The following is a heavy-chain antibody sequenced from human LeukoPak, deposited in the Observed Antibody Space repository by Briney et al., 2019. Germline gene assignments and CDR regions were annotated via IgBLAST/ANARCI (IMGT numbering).Heavy chain of an antibody. CDR1: GGSFTSNNYY. CDR3: ACLTTADAFDI. J-gene: IGHJ3*02. D-gene: IGHD3-22*01. CDR2: IYDSGST. V-gene: IGHV4-39*07. Sequence: SETLSLTCTVSGGSFTSNNYYWGWIRQPPGKGLEWIGSIYDSGSTNYNPSLKSRVTISVDTSKNQFSLKLSSVTAADTAVYYCACLTTADAFDIWGQGTMVTVSS.